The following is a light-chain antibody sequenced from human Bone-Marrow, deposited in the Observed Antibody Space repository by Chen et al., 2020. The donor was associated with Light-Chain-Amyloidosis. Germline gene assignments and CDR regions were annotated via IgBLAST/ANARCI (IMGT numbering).Light chain of an antibody. CDR2: EVT. V-gene: IGLV2-14*01. CDR1: SSDVGGDNH. J-gene: IGLJ1*01. CDR3: SSYTITNTLV. Sequence: QYDLTQPDSVSGSSGQSITISCPGTSSDVGGDNHVSWYQQHPDKAPKLMIYEVTNRPSWVPDRFSGSKSDNTASLTISGLQTEDEADYFCSSYTITNTLVFGSGTRVTVL.